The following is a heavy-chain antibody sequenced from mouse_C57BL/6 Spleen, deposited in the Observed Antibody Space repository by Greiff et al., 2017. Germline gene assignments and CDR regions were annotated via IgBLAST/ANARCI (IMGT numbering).Heavy chain of an antibody. V-gene: IGHV5-4*03. Sequence: DVKLVESGGGLVKPGGSLKLSCAASGFTFSSYAMSWVRQTPEKRLEWVATISDGGSYTYYPDNVKGRFTISRDNAKNNLYLQMSHLKSEDTAMYYCATGYYADYWGQGTTLTVSS. CDR2: ISDGGSYT. CDR3: ATGYYADY. CDR1: GFTFSSYA. J-gene: IGHJ2*01. D-gene: IGHD1-1*01.